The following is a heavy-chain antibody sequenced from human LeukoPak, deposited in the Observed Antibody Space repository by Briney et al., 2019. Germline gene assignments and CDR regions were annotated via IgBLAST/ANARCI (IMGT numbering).Heavy chain of an antibody. Sequence: SETLSLTCTVSGGSGDSASSSTYYWGWIRQPPGKGLEWIGNIYYTGSTYYNPSLKSRVTMSVDTSKNQFSLKVSSVTAADTAVYYCARLSKGRYFDYIFDYWGQGTLVTVSS. CDR3: ARLSKGRYFDYIFDY. V-gene: IGHV4-39*01. D-gene: IGHD3-9*01. CDR1: GGSGDSASSSTYY. CDR2: IYYTGST. J-gene: IGHJ4*02.